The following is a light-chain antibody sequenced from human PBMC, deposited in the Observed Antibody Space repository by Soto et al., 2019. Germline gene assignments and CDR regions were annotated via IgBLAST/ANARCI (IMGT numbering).Light chain of an antibody. CDR2: GAS. CDR3: QTYQARPCT. Sequence: ETVTTQSPDTLSVSPGERATLSCRASRSVRNKLAWYQQKSGQAPRLLIYGASTRASGIQTRSSGSRSGTEFTLTITCLQSEDSAVYFCQTYQARPCTLGPWT. V-gene: IGKV3D-15*01. J-gene: IGKJ3*01. CDR1: RSVRNK.